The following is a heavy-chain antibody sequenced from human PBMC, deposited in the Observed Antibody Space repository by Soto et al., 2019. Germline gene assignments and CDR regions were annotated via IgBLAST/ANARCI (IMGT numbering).Heavy chain of an antibody. CDR1: GFKFSSYA. D-gene: IGHD3-16*01. J-gene: IGHJ5*01. CDR3: AKDRRAGGTSAFYFDF. Sequence: PGGSLRLSCAASGFKFSSYAMSCVRQAPGKGLEWVSLISATGGGTYYAESVKGRFTISRDNSDNTLYLQVHSLRAEDTAVYYCAKDRRAGGTSAFYFDFWGQGDKVTVSS. V-gene: IGHV3-23*01. CDR2: ISATGGGT.